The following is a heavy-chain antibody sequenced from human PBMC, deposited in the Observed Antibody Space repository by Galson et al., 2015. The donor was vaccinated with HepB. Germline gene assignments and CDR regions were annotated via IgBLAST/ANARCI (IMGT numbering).Heavy chain of an antibody. CDR3: VRVGLYTTADPVDY. J-gene: IGHJ4*02. D-gene: IGHD2-2*01. CDR1: GGTFKNYA. V-gene: IGHV1-69*13. CDR2: TIPSFKTG. Sequence: SVKVSCKASGGTFKNYAISWVRQAPGQGLEWMGGTIPSFKTGNYGQKFQGRVTISADESMTTVYMEMSRLRSDDTAVYYCVRVGLYTTADPVDYWGQGSLVTVSS.